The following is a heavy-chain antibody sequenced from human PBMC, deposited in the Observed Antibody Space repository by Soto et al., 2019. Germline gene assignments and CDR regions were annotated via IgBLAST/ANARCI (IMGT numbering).Heavy chain of an antibody. CDR2: IFSNDEK. V-gene: IGHV2-26*01. CDR3: ARIDFGDYVADY. J-gene: IGHJ4*02. D-gene: IGHD4-17*01. Sequence: QVTLKESGPVLVKPTEPLTLTCTVSGFSLSNARMGVSWIRQPPGKALEWLAHIFSNDEKSYSTSLKSRLTISKDTSKRQVVLTMTNMDPVDTATYYCARIDFGDYVADYWGQATLVTVSS. CDR1: GFSLSNARMG.